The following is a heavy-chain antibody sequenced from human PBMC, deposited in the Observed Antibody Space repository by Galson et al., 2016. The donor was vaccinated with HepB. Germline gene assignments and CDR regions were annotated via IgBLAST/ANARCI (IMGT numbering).Heavy chain of an antibody. CDR3: AASRPRYCSGGRCFLDV. V-gene: IGHV4-59*01. J-gene: IGHJ6*02. CDR1: GGSISSYY. Sequence: SETLSLTCTVSGGSISSYYWSWIRQPPGKGLEWIGYIYYSGSTNYNPSIKSRVTISVDTSKDQFSLKLRAVTAADTAVDYCAASRPRYCSGGRCFLDVWGQGTTVTVSS. D-gene: IGHD2-15*01. CDR2: IYYSGST.